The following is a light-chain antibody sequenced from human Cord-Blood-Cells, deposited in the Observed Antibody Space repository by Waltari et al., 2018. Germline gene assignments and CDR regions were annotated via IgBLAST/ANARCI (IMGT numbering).Light chain of an antibody. CDR1: QSVSSSY. J-gene: IGKJ4*01. V-gene: IGKV3-20*01. CDR2: GAS. CDR3: QQYSSSPLT. Sequence: EIVLTQSPGTLSLSPGERATLSCRASQSVSSSYLAWYQQKPGQAPRLLIYGASSRDTDIPDRFSGSGSGTDFTLTISRLEPEDFAGYYCQQYSSSPLTFGGGTKVEIK.